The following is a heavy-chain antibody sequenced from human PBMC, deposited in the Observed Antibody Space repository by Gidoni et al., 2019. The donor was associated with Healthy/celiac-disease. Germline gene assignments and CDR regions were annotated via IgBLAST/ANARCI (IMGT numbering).Heavy chain of an antibody. D-gene: IGHD5-18*01. CDR2: ISSSSSYI. CDR1: GFTFSSYS. V-gene: IGHV3-21*01. CDR3: AREGTAMVALRYFDL. J-gene: IGHJ2*01. Sequence: EVQLVESGGGLVKPGGSLSPSCAASGFTFSSYSMNWVRQAPGKGLEWVSSISSSSSYIYYADSVKGRFTISRDNAKNSLYLQMNSLRAEDTAVYYCAREGTAMVALRYFDLWGRGTLVTVSS.